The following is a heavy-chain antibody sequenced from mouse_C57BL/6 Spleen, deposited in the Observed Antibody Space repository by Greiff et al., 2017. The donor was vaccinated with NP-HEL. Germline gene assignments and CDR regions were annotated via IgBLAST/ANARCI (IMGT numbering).Heavy chain of an antibody. CDR1: GYSITSGYY. CDR2: ISYDGSN. V-gene: IGHV3-6*01. CDR3: ARGKDDYYAMDY. Sequence: EVKLLESGPGLVKPSQSLSLTCSVTGYSITSGYYWNWIRQFPGNKLEWMGYISYDGSNNYNPSLKNRISITRDTSKNQFFLKLNSVTTEDTATYYCARGKDDYYAMDYWGQGTSVTVSS. J-gene: IGHJ4*01.